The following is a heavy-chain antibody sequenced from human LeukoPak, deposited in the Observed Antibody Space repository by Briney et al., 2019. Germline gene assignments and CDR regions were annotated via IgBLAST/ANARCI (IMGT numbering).Heavy chain of an antibody. CDR3: VRGVSISSSWYSDI. J-gene: IGHJ3*02. V-gene: IGHV3-53*01. Sequence: GGSLRLSCAASGLTVSSNYMTWVRQAPGKGLEWVSVLYGGGSTYYIDSVKGRFTISRDDSRNTLYLQMNSLRAEDTAVYHCVRGVSISSSWYSDIWGQGTMVIVSS. D-gene: IGHD6-13*01. CDR2: LYGGGST. CDR1: GLTVSSNY.